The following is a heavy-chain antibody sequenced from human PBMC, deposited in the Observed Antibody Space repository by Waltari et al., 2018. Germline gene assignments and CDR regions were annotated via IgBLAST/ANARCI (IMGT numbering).Heavy chain of an antibody. V-gene: IGHV4-30-4*01. CDR1: GHPIRPGNYS. CDR3: VRTLGFCTASTCSYGYFDL. CDR2: IYYTGAT. J-gene: IGHJ2*01. Sequence: QVQLQESGPGLVKPSQTLSLPCTFSGHPIRPGNYSWLWIRQPSGKGLEWLGYIYYTGATSYNPSLRNRITMSLDASKGEFSMNMRSLTAADTAVYYCVRTLGFCTASTCSYGYFDLWGRGTLVAVSP. D-gene: IGHD3-10*01.